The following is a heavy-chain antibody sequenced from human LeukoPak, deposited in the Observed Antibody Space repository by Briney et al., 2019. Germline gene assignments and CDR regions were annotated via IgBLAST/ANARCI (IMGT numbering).Heavy chain of an antibody. J-gene: IGHJ4*02. CDR2: IKDDGGQK. Sequence: SGGSLRLSCAASGFTFSGYWMTWVRQAPGKGLEWVANIKDDGGQKYYVDSVKGRFTVSRDNAKNSLYLQMNSLRAEDTAVYYCARVSGWCDYWGQGSLVTVP. CDR1: GFTFSGYW. D-gene: IGHD6-19*01. CDR3: ARVSGWCDY. V-gene: IGHV3-7*03.